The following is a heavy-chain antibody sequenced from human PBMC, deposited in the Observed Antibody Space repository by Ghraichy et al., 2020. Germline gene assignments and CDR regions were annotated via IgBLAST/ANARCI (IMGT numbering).Heavy chain of an antibody. CDR1: GFTFSTYA. V-gene: IGHV3-23*01. CDR3: AKDLEEGSWSYGNWFDP. J-gene: IGHJ5*02. Sequence: GGSLRLSCAASGFTFSTYAMSWVRQAPGKGLEWVSAISDSGGSTYYADSMKGRFTISRDNSKNTLYLQMNSLRADDTAVYYCAKDLEEGSWSYGNWFDPWGQGTLVSVSS. D-gene: IGHD3-10*01. CDR2: ISDSGGST.